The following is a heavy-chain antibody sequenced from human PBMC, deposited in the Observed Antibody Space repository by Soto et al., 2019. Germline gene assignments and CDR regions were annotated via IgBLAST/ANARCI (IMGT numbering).Heavy chain of an antibody. CDR2: IIPIFGTA. V-gene: IGHV1-69*01. CDR3: ARVLVAMGYYSLFDY. CDR1: GGTFSSYA. J-gene: IGHJ4*02. D-gene: IGHD2-15*01. Sequence: QVQLVQSGAEVKKPGSSVKVSCKASGGTFSSYAISWVRQAPGQGLEWMGGIIPIFGTAKYAQKFQGRVTITADESTSTAYVELSSLRSEDTAVYYCARVLVAMGYYSLFDYWGQGTLVTVSS.